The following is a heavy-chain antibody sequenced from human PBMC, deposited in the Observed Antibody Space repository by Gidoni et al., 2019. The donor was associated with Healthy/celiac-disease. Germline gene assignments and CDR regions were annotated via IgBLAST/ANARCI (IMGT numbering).Heavy chain of an antibody. CDR2: IYYSGST. J-gene: IGHJ5*02. D-gene: IGHD4-17*01. CDR1: GRSISSYY. Sequence: QVQLQAPGPGLVKPSDPLSLPCPVSGRSISSYYWSWIRQPPGKGLEWIGYIYYSGSTNYNPALKSRVTISVDTSKNQFSLKLSSVTAADTAVYYCARGDYGDNWFDPWGQGTLVTVSS. CDR3: ARGDYGDNWFDP. V-gene: IGHV4-59*07.